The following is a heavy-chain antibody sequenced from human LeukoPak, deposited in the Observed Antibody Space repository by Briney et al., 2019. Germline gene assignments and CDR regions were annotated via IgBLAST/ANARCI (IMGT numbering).Heavy chain of an antibody. CDR2: ISGSGGST. Sequence: GGSLRLSCAASGFTFSSYAMSWVRQAPGKGLEWVSAISGSGGSTYYADSVKGRFTISRDNSKNTLYLQMNSLRAEDTAVYYCAKDGYSGSYYGVVFDYWGQGTLATVSS. CDR1: GFTFSSYA. CDR3: AKDGYSGSYYGVVFDY. J-gene: IGHJ4*02. V-gene: IGHV3-23*01. D-gene: IGHD1-26*01.